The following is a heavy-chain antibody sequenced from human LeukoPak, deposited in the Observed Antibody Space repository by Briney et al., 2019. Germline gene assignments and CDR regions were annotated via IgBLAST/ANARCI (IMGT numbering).Heavy chain of an antibody. Sequence: PGRSLRLSCAASEFTFSSYVMHWVRQAPGKGLEWVAVMSYDGKNKYYADSVKGRFTISRDNSKNTLYLQMNSLRAEDTAVYYCAGGGCSSTNCPFDCWGQGTLVTVSS. CDR3: AGGGCSSTNCPFDC. CDR2: MSYDGKNK. V-gene: IGHV3-30*03. CDR1: EFTFSSYV. J-gene: IGHJ4*02. D-gene: IGHD2-2*01.